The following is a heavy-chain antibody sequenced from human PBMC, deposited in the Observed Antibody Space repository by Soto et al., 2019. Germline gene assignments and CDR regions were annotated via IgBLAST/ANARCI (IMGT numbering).Heavy chain of an antibody. J-gene: IGHJ6*02. CDR2: IIPIFGTA. CDR1: GGTFSSYA. D-gene: IGHD1-26*01. Sequence: SVKVSCKASGGTFSSYAISWVRQAPGQGLEWMGGIIPIFGTANYAQKFQGRVTITADESTSTAYMELSSLRSEDTAVYYCASCIVGATDYYYGMDVWGQGTTVTVSS. CDR3: ASCIVGATDYYYGMDV. V-gene: IGHV1-69*13.